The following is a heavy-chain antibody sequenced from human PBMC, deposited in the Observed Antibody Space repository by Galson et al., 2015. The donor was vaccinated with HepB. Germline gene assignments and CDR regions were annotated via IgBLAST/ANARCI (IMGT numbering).Heavy chain of an antibody. CDR3: ARIGRFGLAVVTRWGWFDP. CDR2: INAGNGNT. J-gene: IGHJ5*02. Sequence: VKVSCKASGYTFTSYAMHWVRQAPGQRLEWMGWINAGNGNTKYSQKFQGRVTITRDTSASTAYMELSSLRSEDTAVYYCARIGRFGLAVVTRWGWFDPWGQGTLVTVSS. D-gene: IGHD4-23*01. V-gene: IGHV1-3*01. CDR1: GYTFTSYA.